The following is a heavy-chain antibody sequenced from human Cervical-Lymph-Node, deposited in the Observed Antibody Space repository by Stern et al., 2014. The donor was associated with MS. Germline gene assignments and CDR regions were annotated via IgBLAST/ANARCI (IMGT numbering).Heavy chain of an antibody. CDR3: TTRDNYGDY. V-gene: IGHV3-21*01. CDR1: ASTFSAYS. CDR2: IRGGTGST. D-gene: IGHD3-16*01. Sequence: VQLVESGGGLVKPGGPLRLSCAVSASTFSAYSINWVRHAPGQGLEWVASIRGGTGSTYYADSVKGRFAISRDNDKKSLYLHMTTLRVEDTAIYYCTTRDNYGDYWGQGTLVTVSS. J-gene: IGHJ4*02.